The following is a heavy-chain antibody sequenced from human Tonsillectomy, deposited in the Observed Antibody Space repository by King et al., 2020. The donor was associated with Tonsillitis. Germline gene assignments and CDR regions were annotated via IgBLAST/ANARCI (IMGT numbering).Heavy chain of an antibody. D-gene: IGHD2-8*01. CDR3: ATEKSATNVLVFDF. CDR2: ISIDGSNK. CDR1: GFTFSGST. V-gene: IGHV3-30-3*01. Sequence: VQLVESGGGVVQPGRSLRLSCAASGFTFSGSTMHWVRQAPGKGPEWVAFISIDGSNKNYADSVKGRFSISRDNSKKTLSLYMNNLRLEDTAVYFCATEKSATNVLVFDFWGRGTKVTVSS. J-gene: IGHJ3*01.